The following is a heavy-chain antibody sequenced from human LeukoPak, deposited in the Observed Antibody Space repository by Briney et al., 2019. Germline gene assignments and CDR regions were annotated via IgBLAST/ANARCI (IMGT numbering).Heavy chain of an antibody. CDR3: ARAVSSYDSSSYYFDY. V-gene: IGHV1-8*01. Sequence: ASVKVSCKASGYTFTSYDINWVRQATGQGREWMGWMNPNSGNTGYAQKFQGRVAMTRNTSISTAYMELSSLRSEDTAVYYCARAVSSYDSSSYYFDYWGQGTLVTVSS. CDR2: MNPNSGNT. CDR1: GYTFTSYD. J-gene: IGHJ4*02. D-gene: IGHD3-22*01.